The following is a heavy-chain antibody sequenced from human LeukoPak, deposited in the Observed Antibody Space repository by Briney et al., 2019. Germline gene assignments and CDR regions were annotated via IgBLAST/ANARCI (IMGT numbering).Heavy chain of an antibody. CDR2: ISSSGSTI. CDR1: GFTFSSYE. J-gene: IGHJ6*02. D-gene: IGHD6-19*01. CDR3: ARVEGSSGWYIPKGYYYGMDV. Sequence: PGGSLRLSCAASGFTFSSYEMNWVRQAPGKGLEWVSYISSSGSTIYYADSVKGRFTISRDNAKNSLYLQMNSLRAEDTAVYYCARVEGSSGWYIPKGYYYGMDVWGQGTTVTVSS. V-gene: IGHV3-48*03.